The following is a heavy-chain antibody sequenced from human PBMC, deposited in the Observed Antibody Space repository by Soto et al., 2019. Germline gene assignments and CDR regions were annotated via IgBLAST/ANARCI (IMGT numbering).Heavy chain of an antibody. CDR3: AKDLYYYDSSGFDY. CDR2: ISWNSGSI. CDR1: GFTFDDYA. D-gene: IGHD3-22*01. J-gene: IGHJ4*02. V-gene: IGHV3-9*01. Sequence: LRLSCAASGFTFDDYAMHWVRQAPGKGLEWVSGISWNSGSIGYADSVKGRFTISRDNAKNSLYLQMNSLRAEDTALYYCAKDLYYYDSSGFDYWGQGTLVTVSS.